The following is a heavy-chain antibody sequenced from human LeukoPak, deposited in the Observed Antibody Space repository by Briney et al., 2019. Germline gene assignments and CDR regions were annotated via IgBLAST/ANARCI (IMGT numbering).Heavy chain of an antibody. CDR2: ISYDGSNK. Sequence: GGSLRLSCAASGFTFSSYGMHWVRQAPGKGLEWVAVISYDGSNKYYADSVKGRFTISRDNSKNTLYLQMNSLRAEDTAVYYYAKDGNYYGIDVWGQGTTVTVSS. CDR3: AKDGNYYGIDV. V-gene: IGHV3-30*18. CDR1: GFTFSSYG. J-gene: IGHJ6*02. D-gene: IGHD1-26*01.